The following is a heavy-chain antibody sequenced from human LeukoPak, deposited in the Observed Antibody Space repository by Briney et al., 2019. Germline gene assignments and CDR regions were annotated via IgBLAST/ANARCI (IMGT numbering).Heavy chain of an antibody. CDR2: VIPIFGTA. D-gene: IGHD5-18*01. CDR3: ALPEDTAMVWDYYYMDV. V-gene: IGHV1-69*13. CDR1: GGTFSSYA. Sequence: GASVKVSCKASGGTFSSYAISWVRQAPGQGLGWMGGVIPIFGTANYAQKFQGRVTITADESTSTAYMELSSLRSEDTAVYYCALPEDTAMVWDYYYMDVWGKGTTVTVSS. J-gene: IGHJ6*03.